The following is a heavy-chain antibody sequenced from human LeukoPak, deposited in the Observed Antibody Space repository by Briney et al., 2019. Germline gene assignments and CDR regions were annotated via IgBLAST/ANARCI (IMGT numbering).Heavy chain of an antibody. CDR1: GFSFSNFG. CDR3: ATQDGYDNSGHYGY. V-gene: IGHV3-30*03. Sequence: GGSLRLSCAASGFSFSNFGMHWVRQAPGKGLEWVAVISYDGSNKYFADSVKGRFTISRDNSKNTLYLPMNSLRAEDTAVYYCATQDGYDNSGHYGYWGQGTLVTVSS. D-gene: IGHD3-22*01. CDR2: ISYDGSNK. J-gene: IGHJ4*02.